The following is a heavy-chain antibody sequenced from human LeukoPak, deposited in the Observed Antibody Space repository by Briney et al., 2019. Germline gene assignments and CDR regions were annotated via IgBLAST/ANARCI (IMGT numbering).Heavy chain of an antibody. D-gene: IGHD3-10*01. CDR2: INPSTGAT. CDR1: GYAFIGYY. V-gene: IGHV1-2*02. J-gene: IGHJ5*02. Sequence: ASVTVSCKASGYAFIGYYMHWVRQAPGQGLEWMGWINPSTGATKSAQNFQGRITMTRDTSINTVYMGLSRLTSDDTAIYYCARRPPYYGSGTSNWFDPWGQGTLVIVSS. CDR3: ARRPPYYGSGTSNWFDP.